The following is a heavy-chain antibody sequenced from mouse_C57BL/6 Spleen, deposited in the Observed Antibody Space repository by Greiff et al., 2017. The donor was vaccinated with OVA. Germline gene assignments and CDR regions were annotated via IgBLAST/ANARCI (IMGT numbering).Heavy chain of an antibody. V-gene: IGHV1-55*01. D-gene: IGHD1-1*01. CDR2: IYPGSGST. Sequence: VQLQQPGAELVKPGASVKMSCKASGYTFTSYWITWVKQRPGQGLEWIGDIYPGSGSTNYNEKFKSKATLTVDTSSSTAYMQLSSLTSEDSAVYCCARSGYYGSSYWYFDVWGTGTTVTVSS. J-gene: IGHJ1*03. CDR1: GYTFTSYW. CDR3: ARSGYYGSSYWYFDV.